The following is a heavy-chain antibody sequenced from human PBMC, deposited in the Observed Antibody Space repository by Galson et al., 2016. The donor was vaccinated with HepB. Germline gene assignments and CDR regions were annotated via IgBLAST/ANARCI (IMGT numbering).Heavy chain of an antibody. J-gene: IGHJ4*02. CDR1: GFTFSGYA. CDR2: VSYDGSII. CDR3: AKERINYDYYFDY. D-gene: IGHD4-11*01. Sequence: SLRLSCAASGFTFSGYAMHWVRQAPGKGLEWVAVVSYDGSIISYADSVKGRFTTSRGNSKNTLYLQMNSLRAEDTAVYYCAKERINYDYYFDYWGQGTLVTVSS. V-gene: IGHV3-30*04.